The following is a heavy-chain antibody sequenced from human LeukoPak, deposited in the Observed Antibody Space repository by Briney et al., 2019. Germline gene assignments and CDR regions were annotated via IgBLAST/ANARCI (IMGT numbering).Heavy chain of an antibody. CDR3: ARDDGNYYYYMDV. J-gene: IGHJ6*03. Sequence: GGSLRLSCAASGFSFSDYGMHWVRQAPAKGLEWVAFIRYDESKTYYGDSVKGRFTVSRDNSKNTLYLQMDSLRADDTAVYYCARDDGNYYYYMDVWGKGTTVTVSS. CDR2: IRYDESKT. D-gene: IGHD4-17*01. V-gene: IGHV3-30*02. CDR1: GFSFSDYG.